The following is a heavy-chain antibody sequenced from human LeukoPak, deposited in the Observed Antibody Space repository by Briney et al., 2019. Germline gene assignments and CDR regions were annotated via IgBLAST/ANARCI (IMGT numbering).Heavy chain of an antibody. D-gene: IGHD3-22*01. CDR1: GFTFSRYS. Sequence: GGSLRLSCAASGFTFSRYSMNWVRQAPGKGLEWVAYISTNSKTIYSGDSVKGRFSISRDNDKNLLYLQMDSLRVEDTAVYHCATYFDSTGYFEEAYDTWGRGTLVTVSA. V-gene: IGHV3-48*01. CDR3: ATYFDSTGYFEEAYDT. J-gene: IGHJ4*03. CDR2: ISTNSKTI.